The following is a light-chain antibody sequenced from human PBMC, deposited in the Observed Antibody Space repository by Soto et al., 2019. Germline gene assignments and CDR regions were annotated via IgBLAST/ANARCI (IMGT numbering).Light chain of an antibody. J-gene: IGKJ4*01. Sequence: EIVLTQSPGTLSLSPGERATLSCRASQSVSSSYLAWYQQKLGQAPRLLIYDATNRATGIPARFRGSGSGTDFALTISSLEPEDFAVYYCQQRYNWPLTFGGGTKVDI. CDR3: QQRYNWPLT. CDR1: QSVSSSY. V-gene: IGKV3D-20*02. CDR2: DAT.